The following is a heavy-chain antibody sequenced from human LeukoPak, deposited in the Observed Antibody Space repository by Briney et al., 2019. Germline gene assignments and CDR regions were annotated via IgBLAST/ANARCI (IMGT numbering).Heavy chain of an antibody. V-gene: IGHV1-46*01. CDR1: GYTFTGYY. CDR2: INPSGGST. CDR3: ASDRRDPVAPQLQDAYYYYYGMDV. Sequence: GASVKLSCKASGYTFTGYYMHWVRQAPGQGLEWMGIINPSGGSTSYAQKFQGRVTMTRDTSTSTVYMELSSLRSEDTAVYYCASDRRDPVAPQLQDAYYYYYGMDVWGQGTTVTVSS. D-gene: IGHD2-2*01. J-gene: IGHJ6*02.